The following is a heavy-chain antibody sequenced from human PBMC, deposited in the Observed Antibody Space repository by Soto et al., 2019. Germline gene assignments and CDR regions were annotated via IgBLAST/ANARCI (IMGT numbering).Heavy chain of an antibody. V-gene: IGHV3-21*01. J-gene: IGHJ6*02. CDR3: ARDRITTIFGVVTHYGMDV. CDR2: ISSSSSYI. CDR1: GFTFSSYS. D-gene: IGHD3-3*01. Sequence: GGSLRLSCAASGFTFSSYSMNWVRQAPGKGLEWVSSISSSSSYIYYADSVKGRFTISRDNAKNSLYLQMNSLRAEDTAVYYCARDRITTIFGVVTHYGMDVWGQGTTVTVSS.